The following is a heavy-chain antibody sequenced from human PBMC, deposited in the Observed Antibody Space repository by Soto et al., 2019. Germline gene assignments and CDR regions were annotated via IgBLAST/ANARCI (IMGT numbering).Heavy chain of an antibody. CDR2: FNPNSGDT. Sequence: QVQLVHSAAEVQKPGASVKVSCKASGYTFTAYSMHWVRQAPGQGLEWVGCFNPNSGDTIYAQKSQGRVTLTRDTSIGTAYMELYSLTSDDTAVYYCAREASAVISLDYWGQETLVTVSS. CDR1: GYTFTAYS. CDR3: AREASAVISLDY. D-gene: IGHD6-19*01. V-gene: IGHV1-2*02. J-gene: IGHJ4*02.